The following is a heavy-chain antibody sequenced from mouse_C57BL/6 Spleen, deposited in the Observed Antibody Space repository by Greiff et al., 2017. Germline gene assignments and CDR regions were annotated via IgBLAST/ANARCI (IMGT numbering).Heavy chain of an antibody. D-gene: IGHD2-4*01. CDR3: ARGLRRGYAMDY. CDR1: GFSLTSHG. CDR2: IWSDGST. V-gene: IGHV2-6*03. J-gene: IGHJ4*01. Sequence: QVKLVESGPGLVAPSHSLSITCTVSGFSLTSHGVHWVRQPPGKGLEWLVVIWSDGSTTYNSALKSRLSISKDNSKSQVFLKMNSLQTDDTAAYYCARGLRRGYAMDYWGQGTSVTVSS.